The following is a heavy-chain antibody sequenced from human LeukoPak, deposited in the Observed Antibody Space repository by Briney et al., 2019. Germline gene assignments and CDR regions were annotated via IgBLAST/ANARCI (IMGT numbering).Heavy chain of an antibody. CDR1: GGSITSSSYY. V-gene: IGHV4-39*01. J-gene: IGHJ5*02. Sequence: SETLSLTCTVSGGSITSSSYYWGWIRQPPGKGLEWIGSVPYSGTTYYNPSLKSRVTISVDTSKNQFSLKLSSVTAADTAVYYCARDYGDYVGATHWFDPWGQGTLVTVSS. CDR2: VPYSGTT. CDR3: ARDYGDYVGATHWFDP. D-gene: IGHD4-17*01.